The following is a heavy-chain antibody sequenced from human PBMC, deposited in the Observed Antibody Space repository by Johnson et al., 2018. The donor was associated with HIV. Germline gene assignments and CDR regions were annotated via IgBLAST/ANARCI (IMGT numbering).Heavy chain of an antibody. CDR3: ARDRQSGGGDADAFDI. CDR2: IYSGGST. CDR1: GFTFSSYP. V-gene: IGHV3-66*01. Sequence: VQLVESGGGVVQPGRSLRLSCAASGFTFSSYPMHWVRQAPGKGLEWVSVIYSGGSTYYADSVKGRFTISRDNSKNTVYLQMHSLRAEDTAVYYCARDRQSGGGDADAFDIWGQGTMVSVSS. J-gene: IGHJ3*02. D-gene: IGHD1-26*01.